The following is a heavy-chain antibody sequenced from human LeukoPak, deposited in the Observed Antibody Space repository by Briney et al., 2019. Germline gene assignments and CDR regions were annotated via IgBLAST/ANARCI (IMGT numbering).Heavy chain of an antibody. CDR1: GYTFTGYY. J-gene: IGHJ3*02. D-gene: IGHD1-20*01. CDR3: ARGGITGTTRGPTRLNDAFDI. V-gene: IGHV1-2*04. CDR2: INPNSGGT. Sequence: VASVKVSCKASGYTFTGYYMRWVRQAPGQGLEWMGWINPNSGGTNYAQKFQGWVTMTRDTSISTAYMELSRLRSDDTAVYYCARGGITGTTRGPTRLNDAFDIWGQGTMVTVSS.